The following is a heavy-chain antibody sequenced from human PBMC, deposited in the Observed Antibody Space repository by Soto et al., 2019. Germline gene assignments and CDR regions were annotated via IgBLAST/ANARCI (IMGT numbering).Heavy chain of an antibody. J-gene: IGHJ4*02. CDR3: ARDGVGVTAFWGYLDY. V-gene: IGHV3-33*01. Sequence: QVHLVESGGGVVQPGRSLRLSCAASGSIFRGYGMHWIRQAPGKGLEWVAVIRFDGSNINYADYVMGRFTISIENSKNTLDLEMNSLRVEDTAVYYCARDGVGVTAFWGYLDYWGQGTLVTVSS. D-gene: IGHD2-8*01. CDR1: GSIFRGYG. CDR2: IRFDGSNI.